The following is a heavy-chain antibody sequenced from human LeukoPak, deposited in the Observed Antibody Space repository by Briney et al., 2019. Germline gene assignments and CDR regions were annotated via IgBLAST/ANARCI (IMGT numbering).Heavy chain of an antibody. V-gene: IGHV4-39*01. CDR3: ARRPKMFGELPPYFDY. D-gene: IGHD3-10*02. J-gene: IGHJ4*02. CDR1: GGSISSSSYY. CDR2: IYYSGST. Sequence: PSETLSLTCTVSGGSISSSSYYWGWIRQPPGKGLEWIGSIYYSGSTYYNPSLKSRVTISVDTSKNQFSLKLSSVTAADTAVYYCARRPKMFGELPPYFDYWGQGTLVTVSS.